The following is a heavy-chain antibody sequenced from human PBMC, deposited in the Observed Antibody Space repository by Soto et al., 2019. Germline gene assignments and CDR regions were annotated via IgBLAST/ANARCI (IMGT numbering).Heavy chain of an antibody. J-gene: IGHJ3*02. V-gene: IGHV1-46*01. CDR2: INPSGGST. Sequence: ASVKVSCKASGYTFTSYYMHWVRQAPGQGLEWMGIINPSGGSTSYAQKFQGRVTMTRDTSTSTVYMELSSLRSEDTAVYYCVRFSPVDIVLVPAAPGAFDIWGQGTMVTVSS. CDR1: GYTFTSYY. D-gene: IGHD2-2*01. CDR3: VRFSPVDIVLVPAAPGAFDI.